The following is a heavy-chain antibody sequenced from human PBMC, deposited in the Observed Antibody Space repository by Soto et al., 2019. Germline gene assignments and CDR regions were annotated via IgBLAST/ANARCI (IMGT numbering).Heavy chain of an antibody. D-gene: IGHD3-9*01. Sequence: SHRLPYAASGFTFDTYAVARFRRSHRKGLEWVSSIGHSGYSINYGDSVKGRFTISRGNSKNMVFLEMNALRAEDTAIYYCERSDVKVIFTGCYNWGQGALVIGSS. J-gene: IGHJ4*02. V-gene: IGHV3-23*01. CDR1: GFTFDTYA. CDR2: IGHSGYSI. CDR3: ERSDVKVIFTGCYN.